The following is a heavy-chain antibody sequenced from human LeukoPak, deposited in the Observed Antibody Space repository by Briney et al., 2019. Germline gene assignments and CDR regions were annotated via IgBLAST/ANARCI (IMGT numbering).Heavy chain of an antibody. Sequence: SETLSLTCAVYAYSISSGYYWGWIRQPPGKGLEWIGSSYHTGNTDYNPSLKSRVTVSVDTSKNQFSLTLSSVTAADTAVYYCARVADGSSDYWGQGTLVTVSS. J-gene: IGHJ4*02. CDR1: AYSISSGYY. CDR3: ARVADGSSDY. D-gene: IGHD6-13*01. V-gene: IGHV4-38-2*01. CDR2: SYHTGNT.